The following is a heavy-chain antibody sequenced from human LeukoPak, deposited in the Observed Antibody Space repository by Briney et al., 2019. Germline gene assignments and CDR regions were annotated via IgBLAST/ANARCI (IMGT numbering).Heavy chain of an antibody. D-gene: IGHD3-3*02. Sequence: SVKVSCKASGGTFSSYAISWVRQAPGQGLEWMGGIIPIFGTANYAQKFQGRVTITADESTSTAHMELSSLRSEDTAVYYCARENPHFWSGPPHYYYGMDVWGQGTTVTVSS. CDR1: GGTFSSYA. CDR2: IIPIFGTA. J-gene: IGHJ6*02. V-gene: IGHV1-69*01. CDR3: ARENPHFWSGPPHYYYGMDV.